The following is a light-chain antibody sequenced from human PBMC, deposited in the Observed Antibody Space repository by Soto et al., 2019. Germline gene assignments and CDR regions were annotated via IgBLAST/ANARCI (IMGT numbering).Light chain of an antibody. V-gene: IGKV3-20*01. CDR1: HSVSSSY. CDR2: GGS. Sequence: EIVLTQSPGTLSLSPGERVALSCRASHSVSSSYLAWYQQRPGQAPRLLIYGGSSRATGIPDRFSGSGSGTDFTLTISRLEPEDFAVYYCQQYTRPPWTFGQGTKVEIK. J-gene: IGKJ1*01. CDR3: QQYTRPPWT.